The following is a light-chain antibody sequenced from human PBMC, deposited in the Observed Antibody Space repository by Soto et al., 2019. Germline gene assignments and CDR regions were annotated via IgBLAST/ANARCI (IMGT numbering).Light chain of an antibody. V-gene: IGKV3-20*01. Sequence: IVLTQSPGTLSLSPGEGATLSCKASQSVSSNYLAWYQQKPGQAPRLLIHGASGRATGIPDRFSGSGSGTDFTLTISRLEPEDFAVYHCHQYGSSPGTFGGGTKVDIK. CDR1: QSVSSNY. J-gene: IGKJ4*01. CDR3: HQYGSSPGT. CDR2: GAS.